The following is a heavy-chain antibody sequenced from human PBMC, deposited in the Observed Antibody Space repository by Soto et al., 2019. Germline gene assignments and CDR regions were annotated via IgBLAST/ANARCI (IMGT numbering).Heavy chain of an antibody. J-gene: IGHJ3*02. V-gene: IGHV3-23*01. D-gene: IGHD3-10*01. CDR1: GFTFSSYA. Sequence: EVQLLESGGGLVQPGGSLRLSCAASGFTFSSYAMSWVRQAPGKGLEWVSAISGSGDSTYYADSVKGRFTISRDNSKNPLYLQMNSLRAEDTAVYYCAKGRYYYGSGDAFDIWGQGTMVTVSS. CDR3: AKGRYYYGSGDAFDI. CDR2: ISGSGDST.